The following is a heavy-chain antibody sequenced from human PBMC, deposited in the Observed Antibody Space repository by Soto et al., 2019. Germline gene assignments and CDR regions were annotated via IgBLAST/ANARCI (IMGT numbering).Heavy chain of an antibody. CDR2: INPNSGGT. J-gene: IGHJ6*02. CDR1: GYTFTGYY. CDR3: ARWVGYCTNGVCYLPDYYGMDI. Sequence: ASVKVSCKASGYTFTGYYMHWVRQAPGQGLEWMGWINPNSGGTNYAQKFQGWVTMTRDTSISTAYMELSRLRSDDTAVYYCARWVGYCTNGVCYLPDYYGMDIWGQGTTLTVSS. D-gene: IGHD2-8*01. V-gene: IGHV1-2*04.